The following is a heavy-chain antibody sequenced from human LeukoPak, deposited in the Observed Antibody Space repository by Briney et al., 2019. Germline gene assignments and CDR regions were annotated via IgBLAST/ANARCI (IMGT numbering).Heavy chain of an antibody. J-gene: IGHJ6*02. CDR3: ARAGTNDFWSGYYRYYYYYGMDV. V-gene: IGHV1-18*01. Sequence: ASVKVSCKASGYTFTSYGISWVRQAPGQGLEWMGWISAYNGNTNYAQKLQGRVTMTTDTSTSTAYMELRSPRSDDTAVYYCARAGTNDFWSGYYRYYYYYGMDVWGQGTTVTVSS. CDR2: ISAYNGNT. D-gene: IGHD3-3*01. CDR1: GYTFTSYG.